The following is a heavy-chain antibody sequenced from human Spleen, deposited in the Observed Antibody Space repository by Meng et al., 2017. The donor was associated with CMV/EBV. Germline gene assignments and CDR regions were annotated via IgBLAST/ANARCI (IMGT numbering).Heavy chain of an antibody. CDR1: GFTFSNSY. CDR2: INHSGST. CDR3: ARFPDIMGGFDY. J-gene: IGHJ4*02. V-gene: IGHV4-34*01. Sequence: ESLKISCAASGFTFSNSYMSWIRQPPGKGLEWIGEINHSGSTNYNPSLKSRVTISVDTSRNQFSLKLNSVTAADTAVYFCARFPDIMGGFDYWSQGTLVTVSS. D-gene: IGHD5-12*01.